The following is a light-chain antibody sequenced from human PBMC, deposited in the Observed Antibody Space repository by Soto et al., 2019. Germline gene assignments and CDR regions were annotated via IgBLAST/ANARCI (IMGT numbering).Light chain of an antibody. J-gene: IGKJ1*01. CDR2: GAS. CDR3: QQYNNWPRT. V-gene: IGKV3-15*01. Sequence: EIVMTQSPATLSVSPGESATLSCRASQSVSRNLAWYQQKPGQAPRLLIYGASTRATGIPARFSGSGSGTEFTLTISRLQSEDFAVYYCQQYNNWPRTFGQGTKVEIK. CDR1: QSVSRN.